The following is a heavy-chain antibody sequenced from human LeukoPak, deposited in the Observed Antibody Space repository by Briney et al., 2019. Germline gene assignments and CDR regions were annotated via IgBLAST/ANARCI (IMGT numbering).Heavy chain of an antibody. CDR3: ATDYDILTGYGY. CDR2: FDPEDGET. J-gene: IGHJ4*02. Sequence: ASAKVSCKVSGYTLTEISMHWVRQAPGKGLEWMGGFDPEDGETIYAQKFQGRVTMTEDTSTDTAYMELSSLRSEDTAVYYCATDYDILTGYGYWGQGTLVTVSS. D-gene: IGHD3-9*01. V-gene: IGHV1-24*01. CDR1: GYTLTEIS.